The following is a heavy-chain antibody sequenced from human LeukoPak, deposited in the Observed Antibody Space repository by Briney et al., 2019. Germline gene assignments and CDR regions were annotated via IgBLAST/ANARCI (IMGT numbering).Heavy chain of an antibody. Sequence: GGSLRLSCAASGFTFSNYAMHWVRQAPGKGLEWVSLISSGGTYEYYADSVKGRFTISRDNSKNTLYLQLNSLRTEDTAVYYCARDSTYYYDSGSSGPHYFDNWGQGTLVTVSP. CDR3: ARDSTYYYDSGSSGPHYFDN. V-gene: IGHV3-30*01. J-gene: IGHJ4*02. CDR1: GFTFSNYA. D-gene: IGHD3-10*01. CDR2: ISSGGTYE.